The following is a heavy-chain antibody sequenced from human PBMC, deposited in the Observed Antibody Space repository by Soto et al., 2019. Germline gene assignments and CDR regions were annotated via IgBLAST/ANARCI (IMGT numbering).Heavy chain of an antibody. D-gene: IGHD6-19*01. CDR2: ISGSGDSA. CDR1: GFIFRDYA. Sequence: VQLLESGGGLVQPGGSLRLSCAASGFIFRDYAMNWVRQAPGKGLEWVSDISGSGDSARYADSVKGRFTISRDNSRDTLYLHMNSLRVDDTAVYYCGNERRGSGWSGCDFWGQGDRVTVSS. CDR3: GNERRGSGWSGCDF. V-gene: IGHV3-23*01. J-gene: IGHJ4*02.